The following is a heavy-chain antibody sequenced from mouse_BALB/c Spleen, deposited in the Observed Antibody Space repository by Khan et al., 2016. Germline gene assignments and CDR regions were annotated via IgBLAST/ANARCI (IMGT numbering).Heavy chain of an antibody. CDR2: INTYTGEP. CDR3: ARWEFPY. Sequence: QIQLVQSGPELKKPGETVKISCKASGYTFTNYGMNWVKQAPGKGLKWMGWINTYTGEPTYADDFKGRFAFSLETSASTAYLQINNLRDEDMATXFCARWEFPYWGQGTLVTVSA. V-gene: IGHV9-1*02. J-gene: IGHJ3*01. CDR1: GYTFTNYG. D-gene: IGHD4-1*01.